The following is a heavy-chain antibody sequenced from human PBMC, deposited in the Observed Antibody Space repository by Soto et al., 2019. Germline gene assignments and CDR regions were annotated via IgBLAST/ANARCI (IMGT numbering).Heavy chain of an antibody. J-gene: IGHJ6*02. Sequence: EVQLVESGGGFVQPGGSLRLSCAASGFTLGGYWMNWVRQAPGKGLVWVSCISSAVSSTTYADSVKGRFIFSRDNATNTLYLQLKGLRAEDTAVYYCARENSAYGDPATSYYYHDMDVWGQGTTVTVSS. CDR2: ISSAVSST. CDR1: GFTLGGYW. V-gene: IGHV3-74*01. D-gene: IGHD4-17*01. CDR3: ARENSAYGDPATSYYYHDMDV.